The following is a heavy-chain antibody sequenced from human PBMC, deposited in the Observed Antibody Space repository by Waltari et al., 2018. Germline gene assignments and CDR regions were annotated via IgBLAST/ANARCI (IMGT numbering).Heavy chain of an antibody. CDR3: AKWLNYYYYGMDV. CDR1: GFTFSSYG. CDR2: IRYDGSNK. J-gene: IGHJ6*02. V-gene: IGHV3-30*02. Sequence: QVQLVESGGGVVQPGGSLSLSCAASGFTFSSYGMHWVRQAPGKGLEWVAFIRYDGSNKYYADSVKGRFTISRDNSKNTLYLQMNSLRAEDTAVYYCAKWLNYYYYGMDVWGQGTTVTVSS. D-gene: IGHD3-22*01.